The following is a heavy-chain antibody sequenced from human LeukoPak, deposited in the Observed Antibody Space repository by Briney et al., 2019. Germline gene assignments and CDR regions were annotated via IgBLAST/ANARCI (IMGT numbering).Heavy chain of an antibody. CDR3: ARDRGRYDSSGYYYEGYFDY. D-gene: IGHD3-22*01. J-gene: IGHJ4*02. CDR1: GFTFSAYW. CDR2: IKLDGSAK. Sequence: PGGSLRLSCAASGFTFSAYWMSWVRQAPGKGLEWVANIKLDGSAKYYLDSVKGRFTISRDNAKNSLYLQMNSLRAEDTAVYYCARDRGRYDSSGYYYEGYFDYWGQGTLVTVSS. V-gene: IGHV3-7*01.